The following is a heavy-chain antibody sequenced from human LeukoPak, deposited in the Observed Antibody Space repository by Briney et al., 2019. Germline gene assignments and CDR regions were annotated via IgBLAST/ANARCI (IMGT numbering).Heavy chain of an antibody. CDR3: AKDQGIVVVPAARRYVAYPFDY. V-gene: IGHV3-21*01. Sequence: GGSLRLSCAASGFTSSSYSMNWVRQAPGKGLEWVSSISSSSGYMYYADSLKGRYTISRDNAKNSLYLQMNSLRAEDTAVYYCAKDQGIVVVPAARRYVAYPFDYWGQGTLVTVSS. J-gene: IGHJ4*02. CDR2: ISSSSGYM. D-gene: IGHD2-2*01. CDR1: GFTSSSYS.